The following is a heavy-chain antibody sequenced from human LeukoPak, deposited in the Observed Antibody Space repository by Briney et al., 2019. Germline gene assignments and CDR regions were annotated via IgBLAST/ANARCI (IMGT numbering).Heavy chain of an antibody. CDR2: ISWNSGSI. V-gene: IGHV3-9*01. Sequence: PGGSLRLSCAASGFTLDDYAMHWVRHAPGKGLEWVSGISWNSGSIGYADSVKGRFTISRDNAKNSLYLQMNSLRAEDTALYYCAKDLSSSGRYYFDYWGQGTLVTVSP. D-gene: IGHD3-22*01. CDR1: GFTLDDYA. CDR3: AKDLSSSGRYYFDY. J-gene: IGHJ4*02.